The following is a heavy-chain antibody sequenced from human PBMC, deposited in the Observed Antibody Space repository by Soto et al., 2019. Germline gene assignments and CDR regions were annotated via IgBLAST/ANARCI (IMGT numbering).Heavy chain of an antibody. D-gene: IGHD6-13*01. CDR1: GYTLTELS. J-gene: IGHJ5*02. CDR2: FDPDDGET. CDR3: ARDRRIAAARFDP. V-gene: IGHV1-24*01. Sequence: ASVKVSCKVSGYTLTELSMHWVRQAPGKGLEWMGGFDPDDGETIYAQKFQGRVTMTADTSTSTAYMELRSLRSDDTAVYYCARDRRIAAARFDPWGQGTLVTVSS.